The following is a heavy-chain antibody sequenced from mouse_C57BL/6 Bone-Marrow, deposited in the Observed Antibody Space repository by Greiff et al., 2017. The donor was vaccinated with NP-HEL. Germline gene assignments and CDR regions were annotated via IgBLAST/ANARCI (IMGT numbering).Heavy chain of an antibody. J-gene: IGHJ1*03. D-gene: IGHD1-1*01. CDR2: INPSSGYT. CDR1: GYTFTSYW. CDR3: AMKPLLLRPYWYFDV. Sequence: QVQLKESGAELAKPGASVKLSCKASGYTFTSYWMHWVKQRPGQGLEWIGYINPSSGYTKYNQKFKDKATLTADKSSSTAYMQLSSLTYEDSAVYYCAMKPLLLRPYWYFDVWGTGTTVTVSS. V-gene: IGHV1-7*01.